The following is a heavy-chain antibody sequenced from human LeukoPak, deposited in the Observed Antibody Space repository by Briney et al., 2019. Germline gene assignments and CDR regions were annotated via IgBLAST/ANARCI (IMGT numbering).Heavy chain of an antibody. D-gene: IGHD4-11*01. CDR2: ISTRGIT. Sequence: PSETLSLTCTVSGGSINSGGYYWSWIRQPAGKGLEWIGRISTRGITKYNPSLKSRVTIPVDTSKNQFSLNLSSVTAADPAVYYCARGPDYTNYVDSWGQGTLVTVSS. CDR3: ARGPDYTNYVDS. CDR1: GGSINSGGYY. V-gene: IGHV4-61*02. J-gene: IGHJ4*02.